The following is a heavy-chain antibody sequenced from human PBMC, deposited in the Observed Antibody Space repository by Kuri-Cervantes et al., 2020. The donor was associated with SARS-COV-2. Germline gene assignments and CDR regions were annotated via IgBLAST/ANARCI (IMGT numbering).Heavy chain of an antibody. D-gene: IGHD3-22*01. CDR3: ARADGITMIVETRPTDY. CDR2: ISYDGSNK. V-gene: IGHV3-30*04. CDR1: GFTFSSHA. J-gene: IGHJ4*02. Sequence: GGSLRLSCAASGFTFSSHAMHWVRQAPGKGLEWVAVISYDGSNKYYADSVKGRFTISRDNSKNTLYLQMNSLRAEDTAVYYCARADGITMIVETRPTDYWGQGTLVTVSS.